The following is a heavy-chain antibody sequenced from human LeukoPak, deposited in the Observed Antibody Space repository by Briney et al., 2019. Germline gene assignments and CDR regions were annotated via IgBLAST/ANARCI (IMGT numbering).Heavy chain of an antibody. J-gene: IGHJ6*02. V-gene: IGHV3-23*01. CDR1: RFTFSNFA. CDR2: ITASGDQT. CDR3: AKYYPFWSGSSRYGMDV. Sequence: GGSLRLSCAASRFTFSNFAMSWVRQAPGKGVEWVSSITASGDQTHYTESVKGRFTISRENSKNRVYMKMSSQGAGETAVYFCAKYYPFWSGSSRYGMDVWGQGTTVTVSS. D-gene: IGHD3-3*01.